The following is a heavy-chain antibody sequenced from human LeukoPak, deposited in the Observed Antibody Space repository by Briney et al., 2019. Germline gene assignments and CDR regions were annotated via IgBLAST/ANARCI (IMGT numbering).Heavy chain of an antibody. Sequence: SETLSLTCTVSGGSISSYYWSWIRQPAGKGLEWIGRIYSSGSTNYNPSLKGRVAMSVDTSNNQFSLKLSSVTAADTAVYYCARDLVVPPYNWFDPWGQGTLVTVSS. D-gene: IGHD2-2*01. J-gene: IGHJ5*02. CDR3: ARDLVVPPYNWFDP. V-gene: IGHV4-4*07. CDR1: GGSISSYY. CDR2: IYSSGST.